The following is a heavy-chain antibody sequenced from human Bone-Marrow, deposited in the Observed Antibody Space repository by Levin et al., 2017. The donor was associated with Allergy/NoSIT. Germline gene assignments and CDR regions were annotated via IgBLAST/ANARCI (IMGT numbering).Heavy chain of an antibody. CDR2: ISGSGGST. D-gene: IGHD2-21*02. V-gene: IGHV3-23*01. CDR1: GFTFSSYA. CDR3: AKVAYCGGDCFLLRNYYYYGMDV. Sequence: GASVKVSCAASGFTFSSYAMSWVRQAPGKGLEWVSAISGSGGSTYYADSVKGRFTISRDNSKNTLYLQMNSLRAEDTAVYYCAKVAYCGGDCFLLRNYYYYGMDVWGQGTTVTVSS. J-gene: IGHJ6*02.